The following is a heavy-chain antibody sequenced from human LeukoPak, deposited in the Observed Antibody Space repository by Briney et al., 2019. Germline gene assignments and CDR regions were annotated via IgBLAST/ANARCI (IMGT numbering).Heavy chain of an antibody. D-gene: IGHD6-19*01. CDR2: INPSGGST. CDR1: GYSLTSYY. Sequence: ASVNVSCKASGYSLTSYYMHWVRQAPGQGLEWMGIINPSGGSTSYAQKFQGRVTMTRDTSTSTVYMELSSLRSEDTAVYYCARSYSAVAFDYWGQGTLVTASS. CDR3: ARSYSAVAFDY. V-gene: IGHV1-46*03. J-gene: IGHJ4*02.